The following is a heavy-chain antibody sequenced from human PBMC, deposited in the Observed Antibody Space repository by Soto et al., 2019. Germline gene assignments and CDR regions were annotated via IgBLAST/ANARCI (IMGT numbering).Heavy chain of an antibody. Sequence: GASLKVSCKTSGYTFVSYGINWVPPAPGQGLVWMVWLSPGSGHLIYAQKFQGRVTLTTDTSTSTVFMYLRSLRFDDTAVYYCARDLKYTSSPDSWFDPWGQGTLVTVSS. CDR3: ARDLKYTSSPDSWFDP. V-gene: IGHV1-18*01. J-gene: IGHJ5*02. CDR2: LSPGSGHL. CDR1: GYTFVSYG. D-gene: IGHD6-6*01.